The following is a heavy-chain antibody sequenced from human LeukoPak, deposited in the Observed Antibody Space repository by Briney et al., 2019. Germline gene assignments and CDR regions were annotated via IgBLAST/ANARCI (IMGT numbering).Heavy chain of an antibody. CDR1: GGSFSGYY. D-gene: IGHD6-19*01. CDR3: ARQQWLVRLDAFDI. CDR2: INHSGST. V-gene: IGHV4-34*01. Sequence: PSETLSLTCAVYGGSFSGYYWSWIRQPPGKGLEWIGEINHSGSTNYNPSLKSRVTISVDTSKNQFSLKLSSVTAADTAVYYCARQQWLVRLDAFDIWGQGTMVTVSS. J-gene: IGHJ3*02.